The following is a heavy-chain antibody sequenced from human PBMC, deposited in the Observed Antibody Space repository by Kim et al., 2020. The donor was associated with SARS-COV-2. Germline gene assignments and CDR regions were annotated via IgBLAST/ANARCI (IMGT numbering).Heavy chain of an antibody. J-gene: IGHJ6*02. D-gene: IGHD3-10*01. V-gene: IGHV4-34*01. Sequence: SETLSLTCAVYGGSFSGFYWSWIRQPPGKGLEWIGEINHSGSINYNPALKRRGTISIDTSKNQYSLKLTSVTAADTGCYYCARGRAGVVPAPIRGIGPHYDYFIMDVWGHGTTVTVSS. CDR3: ARGRAGVVPAPIRGIGPHYDYFIMDV. CDR2: INHSGSI. CDR1: GGSFSGFY.